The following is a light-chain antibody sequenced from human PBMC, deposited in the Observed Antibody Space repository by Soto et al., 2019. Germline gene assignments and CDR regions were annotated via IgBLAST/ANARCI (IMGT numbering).Light chain of an antibody. Sequence: QPVLTQSPSASASLGASVKLTCTLSSGHSSYAIAWHQQQPEKGPRYLMNLNSDGSHRKGDGIPDRFSGSSSGAERYLTISSLQSEDEADYYCQTWGTDVVFGGGTKLTVL. V-gene: IGLV4-69*01. CDR2: LNSDGSH. CDR1: SGHSSYA. CDR3: QTWGTDVV. J-gene: IGLJ2*01.